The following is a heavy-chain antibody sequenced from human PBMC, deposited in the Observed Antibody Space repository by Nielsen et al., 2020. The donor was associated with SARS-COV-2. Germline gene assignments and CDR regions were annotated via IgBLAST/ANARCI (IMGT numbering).Heavy chain of an antibody. J-gene: IGHJ6*02. CDR1: GYTFTSYG. CDR3: AKDQLDGTPYYYYGMDV. V-gene: IGHV1-18*01. CDR2: ISAYNGNT. D-gene: IGHD1-1*01. Sequence: ASVKVSCKASGYTFTSYGISWVRQAPGQGLEWMGWISAYNGNTNYAQKLQGRVTMTTDTSTSTAYMELRSLRSDDTAVYYCAKDQLDGTPYYYYGMDVWGQGTTVTVSS.